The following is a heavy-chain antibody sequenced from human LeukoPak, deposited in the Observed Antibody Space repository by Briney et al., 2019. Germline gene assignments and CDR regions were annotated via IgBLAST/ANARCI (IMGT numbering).Heavy chain of an antibody. Sequence: GGSLRLSCVASRFTFSNYWMSWVRQAPGKGLEWVANINQDGSRKRYADSMKGRFTISRDNAKESLYLQLNSLRAEDTAVYYCAKWGPYCVGDYCPALDSWGQGTLVTVSS. CDR3: AKWGPYCVGDYCPALDS. J-gene: IGHJ4*02. V-gene: IGHV3-7*01. CDR2: INQDGSRK. D-gene: IGHD2-21*02. CDR1: RFTFSNYW.